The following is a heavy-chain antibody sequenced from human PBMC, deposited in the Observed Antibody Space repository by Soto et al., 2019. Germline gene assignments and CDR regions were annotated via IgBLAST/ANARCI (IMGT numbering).Heavy chain of an antibody. J-gene: IGHJ4*02. CDR1: GGSFSGYY. CDR2: INHSGST. D-gene: IGHD1-1*01. Sequence: QVQLQQWGAGLLKPSETLSLTCAVYGGSFSGYYWSWIRQPPGKGLECIGEINHSGSTNYNPSLKSGVTISVDTSKHQFALKLSSVTAADTAGYYGARADDRYCVYWGQGTLVSVSS. CDR3: ARADDRYCVY. V-gene: IGHV4-34*01.